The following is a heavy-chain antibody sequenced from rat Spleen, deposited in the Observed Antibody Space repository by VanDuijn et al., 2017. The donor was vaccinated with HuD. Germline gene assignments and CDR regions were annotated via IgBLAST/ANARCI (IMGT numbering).Heavy chain of an antibody. J-gene: IGHJ2*01. V-gene: IGHV5S10*01. Sequence: EVQLVESGGGLVQPGRSLKLSCSASGFTFSDYTMAWVRQAPKKGLEWVAAIVDDGSNTFYRDSVKGRFTISRDNAKSTLYLQMDSLRSEDTATYYCTTDVYGYPYWGQGVMVTVSS. CDR3: TTDVYGYPY. D-gene: IGHD1-7*01. CDR2: IVDDGSNT. CDR1: GFTFSDYT.